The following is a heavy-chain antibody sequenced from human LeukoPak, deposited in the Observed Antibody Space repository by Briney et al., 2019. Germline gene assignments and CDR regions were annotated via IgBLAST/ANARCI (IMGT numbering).Heavy chain of an antibody. CDR3: ARADSSGYLTCLDY. D-gene: IGHD3-22*01. J-gene: IGHJ4*02. Sequence: SETLSLTCTVSGGSISSYYWSWIRQPPGKGLEWIGYIYYSGSTNYNPSLKSRATISVDTSKNQFSLKLSSVTAADTAVYYCARADSSGYLTCLDYWGQGTLVTVSS. CDR2: IYYSGST. CDR1: GGSISSYY. V-gene: IGHV4-59*01.